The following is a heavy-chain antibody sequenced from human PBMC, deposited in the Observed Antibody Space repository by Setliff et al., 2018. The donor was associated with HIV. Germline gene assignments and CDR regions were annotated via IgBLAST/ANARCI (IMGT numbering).Heavy chain of an antibody. Sequence: GGSLRLSCAASGFTFSSYGMHWVRQAPGKGLEWVAFIRYDGSNKYYADSVKGRFIISRDNSKNTLYLQMNSLRAEDTAVYYCAKDRYYDSSGSPFDYWGQGTLVTVSS. CDR2: IRYDGSNK. D-gene: IGHD3-22*01. J-gene: IGHJ4*02. CDR3: AKDRYYDSSGSPFDY. V-gene: IGHV3-30*02. CDR1: GFTFSSYG.